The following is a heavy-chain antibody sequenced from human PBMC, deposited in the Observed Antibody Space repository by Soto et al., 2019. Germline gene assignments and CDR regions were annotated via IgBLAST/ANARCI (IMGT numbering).Heavy chain of an antibody. CDR2: ISATGGGT. J-gene: IGHJ4*02. V-gene: IGHV3-23*01. D-gene: IGHD3-16*01. CDR3: AKDRRAGGNSAFYFDF. Sequence: GGSLRLSCAASGFKFSNYAMSWVRQAPGKGLEWVSLISATGGGTYYAGSVKGRFTISRDNSHNTLYLQVHSLTAEDTAVYYCAKDRRAGGNSAFYFDFWGQGAQVTSPQ. CDR1: GFKFSNYA.